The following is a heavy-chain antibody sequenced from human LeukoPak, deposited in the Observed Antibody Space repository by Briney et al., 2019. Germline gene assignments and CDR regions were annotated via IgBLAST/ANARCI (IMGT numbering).Heavy chain of an antibody. Sequence: ASVKVSCKASGYTFTSYGISWVRQAPGQGLEWMGWISAYNGNTSYAQKLQGRVTMTTDTSTSTAYMELKSLRSDDTAVYYCARDSLYDFWSGYYTAGGNWFDPWGQGTLVTVSS. J-gene: IGHJ5*02. V-gene: IGHV1-18*01. CDR2: ISAYNGNT. CDR3: ARDSLYDFWSGYYTAGGNWFDP. CDR1: GYTFTSYG. D-gene: IGHD3-3*01.